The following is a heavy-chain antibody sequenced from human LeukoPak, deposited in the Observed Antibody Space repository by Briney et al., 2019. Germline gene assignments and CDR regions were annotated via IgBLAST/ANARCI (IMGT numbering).Heavy chain of an antibody. CDR3: ARSTARALWFGELLLFDY. CDR2: ISSSSSYI. D-gene: IGHD3-10*01. CDR1: GFTFSSYS. Sequence: PGGSLRLSCAASGFTFSSYSMNWVRQAPGKGLEWVSSISSSSSYIYYADSVKGRFTISRDNAKNSLYLQMNSLRAEDTAVYYCARSTARALWFGELLLFDYWGQGTLVTVSS. J-gene: IGHJ4*02. V-gene: IGHV3-21*01.